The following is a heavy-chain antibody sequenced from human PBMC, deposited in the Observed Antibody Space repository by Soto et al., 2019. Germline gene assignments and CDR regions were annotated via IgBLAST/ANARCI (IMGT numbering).Heavy chain of an antibody. CDR1: GGSISSDDYY. CDR3: ATYSGDPGWQFDF. CDR2: IYYSGIT. J-gene: IGHJ4*02. V-gene: IGHV4-30-4*01. Sequence: SETLSLTCTVSGGSISSDDYYWSWIRQPPGKGLEWVGYIYYSGITYYYPSLKSRVTLSVDRSKNQFSLKLSSVTAADTAVYYCATYSGDPGWQFDFWGQGSLVIVSS. D-gene: IGHD2-21*02.